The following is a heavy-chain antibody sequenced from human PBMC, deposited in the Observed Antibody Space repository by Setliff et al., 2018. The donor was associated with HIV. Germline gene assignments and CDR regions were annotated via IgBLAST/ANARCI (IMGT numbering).Heavy chain of an antibody. D-gene: IGHD3-3*01. Sequence: PSETLSLTCTVSGPSVSSSDYYWGWIRQPPGKGLEWIASIHHSGSTRYNPSLKSRVTISADMSKNQFFLKLLSMTAADTAVYYCARPSFGIGGGSIFDSWGQGTLVTVSS. CDR1: GPSVSSSDYY. CDR2: IHHSGST. V-gene: IGHV4-39*01. CDR3: ARPSFGIGGGSIFDS. J-gene: IGHJ4*02.